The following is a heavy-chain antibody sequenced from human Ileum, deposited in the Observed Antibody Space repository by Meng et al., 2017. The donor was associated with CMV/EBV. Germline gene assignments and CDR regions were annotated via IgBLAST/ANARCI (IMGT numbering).Heavy chain of an antibody. CDR2: INTGNGDT. CDR3: ARELYGGYWDY. Sequence: SCKASGYTFTTHAIHWVRQAPGQSLEWMGLINTGNGDTDYSQRFRGRVVLTRETFASTAYMEMSSLTSEDTAVYYCARELYGGYWDYWGQGTLVTVSS. CDR1: GYTFTTHA. J-gene: IGHJ4*02. V-gene: IGHV1-3*04. D-gene: IGHD4/OR15-4a*01.